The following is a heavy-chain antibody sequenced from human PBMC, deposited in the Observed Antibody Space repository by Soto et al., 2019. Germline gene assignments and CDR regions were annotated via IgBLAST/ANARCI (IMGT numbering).Heavy chain of an antibody. D-gene: IGHD6-13*01. CDR3: AKGQAAASPRTWYYYYYYGMDV. CDR2: ISYDGSNK. V-gene: IGHV3-30*18. CDR1: GFTFSSYG. Sequence: QVQLVESGGGVVQPGRSLRLSCAASGFTFSSYGMHWVRQAPGKGLEWVAVISYDGSNKYYADSVKGRFTISRDNSKNTLYLRMNSLRAEDTAVYYCAKGQAAASPRTWYYYYYYGMDVWGQGTTVTVSS. J-gene: IGHJ6*02.